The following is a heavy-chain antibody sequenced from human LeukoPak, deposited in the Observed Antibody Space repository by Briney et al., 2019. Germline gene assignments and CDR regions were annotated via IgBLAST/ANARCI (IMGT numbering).Heavy chain of an antibody. V-gene: IGHV3-74*01. D-gene: IGHD3-9*01. Sequence: GGSLRLSCAASGFTFSRYWMHWVRQAPGKGLVWVSRINSDGRSTNYADSVKGRFSISRDNAENTLYLQMNSLRVEDTAVYYCVRGADTGYSSDSWGQGTLVTVSS. CDR1: GFTFSRYW. CDR2: INSDGRST. CDR3: VRGADTGYSSDS. J-gene: IGHJ4*02.